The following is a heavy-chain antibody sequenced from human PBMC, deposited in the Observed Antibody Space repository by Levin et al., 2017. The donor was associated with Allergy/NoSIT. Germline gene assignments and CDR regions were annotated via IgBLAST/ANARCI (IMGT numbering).Heavy chain of an antibody. CDR3: ARGGYDHDAFDI. Sequence: GESLKISCAASGFTFSSYAMHWVRQAPGKGLEYVSAISSNGGSTYYANSVKGRFTISRDNSKNTLYLQMGSLRAEDMAVYYCARGGYDHDAFDIWGQGTMVTVSS. CDR2: ISSNGGST. J-gene: IGHJ3*02. CDR1: GFTFSSYA. D-gene: IGHD5-12*01. V-gene: IGHV3-64*01.